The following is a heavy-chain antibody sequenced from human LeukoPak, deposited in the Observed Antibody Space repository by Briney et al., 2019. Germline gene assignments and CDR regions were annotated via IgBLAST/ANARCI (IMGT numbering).Heavy chain of an antibody. D-gene: IGHD2-21*02. J-gene: IGHJ4*02. Sequence: PGESLKISCKGSGYSFTSYWISWVRQAPGQGLEWMGWISAYNGNTNYAQKLQGRVTMTTDTSTSTAYMELRSLRSDDTAVYYCARVTAGWMVTHLAPFDYWGQGTLVTVSS. V-gene: IGHV1-18*04. CDR1: GYSFTSYW. CDR3: ARVTAGWMVTHLAPFDY. CDR2: ISAYNGNT.